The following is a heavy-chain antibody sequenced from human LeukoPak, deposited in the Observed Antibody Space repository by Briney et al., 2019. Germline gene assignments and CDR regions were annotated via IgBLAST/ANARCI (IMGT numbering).Heavy chain of an antibody. J-gene: IGHJ4*02. Sequence: PGGSLRLSCAASGFTFSSYAMSWVRQAPGKGLEWVSAISGSGGSTYYADSVKGRFTISRDNSKNTLYLQMNSLRAEDTAVYHCASPGDYGDPLDYWGQGTLVTVSS. CDR3: ASPGDYGDPLDY. CDR2: ISGSGGST. D-gene: IGHD4-17*01. CDR1: GFTFSSYA. V-gene: IGHV3-23*01.